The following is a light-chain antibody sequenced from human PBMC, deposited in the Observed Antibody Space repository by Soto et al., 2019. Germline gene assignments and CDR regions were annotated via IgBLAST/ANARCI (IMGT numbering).Light chain of an antibody. V-gene: IGKV2-28*01. CDR2: LGS. CDR1: QSLLQSSGHNF. Sequence: EIVLTQSPLSLHVTPGEPATISCRSSQSLLQSSGHNFLDRYLQKPGQSPQLLIYLGSNRASGVPDRFSGSGSGTDFTLKISRVEAEDVGVYFCMQPLQAWTFGQGTKVDIK. CDR3: MQPLQAWT. J-gene: IGKJ1*01.